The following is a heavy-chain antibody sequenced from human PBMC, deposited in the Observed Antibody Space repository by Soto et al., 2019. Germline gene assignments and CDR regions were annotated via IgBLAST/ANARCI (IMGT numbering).Heavy chain of an antibody. CDR3: AKGDTYCGGDCHSPYYYYGMDV. J-gene: IGHJ6*02. CDR2: ISGSGGST. Sequence: GGSLRLSCAASGFTFSSYAMSWVRQAPGKGLEWVSAISGSGGSTYYADSVKGRFTISRDNSKNTLYLQMNSLRAEDTAVYYCAKGDTYCGGDCHSPYYYYGMDVWGQGTTVTVSS. V-gene: IGHV3-23*01. D-gene: IGHD2-21*02. CDR1: GFTFSSYA.